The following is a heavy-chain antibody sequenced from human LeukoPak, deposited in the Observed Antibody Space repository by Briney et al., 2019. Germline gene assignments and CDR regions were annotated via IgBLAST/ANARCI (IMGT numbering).Heavy chain of an antibody. CDR1: GGSISSYY. CDR3: ARRGSSGTGYSFYYYYYYMDV. D-gene: IGHD3/OR15-3a*01. CDR2: IYYSGST. V-gene: IGHV4-59*12. Sequence: SETLSLTCTVSGGSISSYYWSWIRQPPGKGLEWIGYIYYSGSTNYNPSLKSRVTISVDTSKNQFSLKLSSVTAADTAVYYCARRGSSGTGYSFYYYYYYMDVWGKGTTVTISS. J-gene: IGHJ6*03.